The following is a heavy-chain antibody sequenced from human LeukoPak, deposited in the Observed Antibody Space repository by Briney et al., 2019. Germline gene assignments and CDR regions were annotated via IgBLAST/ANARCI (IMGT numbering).Heavy chain of an antibody. CDR2: IWYDGSNK. CDR1: GFTFSSYG. CDR3: ARGIAAAGIPPFDY. D-gene: IGHD6-13*01. J-gene: IGHJ4*02. V-gene: IGHV3-33*01. Sequence: GGSLRLSCAASGFTFSSYGMHWVRQAPGTGLEWEAVIWYDGSNKYYADSVKGRFTISRDNSKNTLYLQMNSLRAEDTAVYYCARGIAAAGIPPFDYWGQGTLVSVSS.